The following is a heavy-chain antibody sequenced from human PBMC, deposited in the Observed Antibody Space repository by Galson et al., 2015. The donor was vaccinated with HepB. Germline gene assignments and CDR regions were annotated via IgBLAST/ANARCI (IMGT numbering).Heavy chain of an antibody. J-gene: IGHJ6*02. CDR3: ANAGTQYYYYGMDV. Sequence: SLRLSCAASRFSFSRYAMSWVRQAPGKGLEWVSAITSSGGSTYHADSVKGRFTISRDNSKNTLYLQMNSLRAEDTAVYYCANAGTQYYYYGMDVWGQGTTVTVSS. CDR1: RFSFSRYA. CDR2: ITSSGGST. D-gene: IGHD1-1*01. V-gene: IGHV3-23*01.